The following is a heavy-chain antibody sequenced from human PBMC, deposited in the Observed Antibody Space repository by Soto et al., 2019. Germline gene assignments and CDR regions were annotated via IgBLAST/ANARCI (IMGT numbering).Heavy chain of an antibody. CDR1: GFTLSDHF. V-gene: IGHV3-72*01. D-gene: IGHD4-4*01. CDR3: VTLQFSRWFY. J-gene: IGHJ4*02. CDR2: TKRKAASYTT. Sequence: GGSVRLSCAASGFTLSDHFMEWVRQAPGKGLEWVGRTKRKAASYTTDYAASVNGRFTISRDDSKNSLYLQMNSLKTEDTAMYYCVTLQFSRWFYWGLGTLVTVSS.